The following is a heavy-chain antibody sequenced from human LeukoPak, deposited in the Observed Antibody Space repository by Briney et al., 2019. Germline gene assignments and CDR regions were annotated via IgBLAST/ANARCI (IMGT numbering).Heavy chain of an antibody. J-gene: IGHJ4*02. V-gene: IGHV4-38-2*02. D-gene: IGHD1-26*01. CDR3: ARDLSYSGSYLDY. Sequence: SETLSLTCTVSGYSISSGYYWGWIQQPPGKGLEGIGSIYHSGSTYYNPSLKSRFTISVDTSKNQLSLKLSSVTAADTAVYYCARDLSYSGSYLDYWGQGTLVTVSS. CDR1: GYSISSGYY. CDR2: IYHSGST.